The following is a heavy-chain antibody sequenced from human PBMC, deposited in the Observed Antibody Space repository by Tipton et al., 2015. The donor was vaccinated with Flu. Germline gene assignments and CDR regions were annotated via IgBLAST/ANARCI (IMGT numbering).Heavy chain of an antibody. CDR1: GFTFSGSA. Sequence: AVSGFTFSGSAMHWIRQASGKGLEWVGRIRSKANSYATAYAASVKGRFTISRDDSKNTAYLQMNSLKTEDTAVYYCTLNGGDWYYYYGMDVWGQGTTVTVS. J-gene: IGHJ6*02. D-gene: IGHD3-16*01. CDR2: IRSKANSYAT. CDR3: TLNGGDWYYYYGMDV. V-gene: IGHV3-73*01.